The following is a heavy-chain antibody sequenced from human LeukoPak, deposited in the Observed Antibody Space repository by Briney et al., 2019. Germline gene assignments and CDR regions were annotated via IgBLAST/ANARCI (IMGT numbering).Heavy chain of an antibody. CDR1: GYTLTELS. CDR3: VAGATQIGIFDY. D-gene: IGHD1-26*01. Sequence: ASVKVSCKVSGYTLTELSMHWVRQAPGKGLEWMGGFDPEDGETIYAQKFQGRVTMTEDTSTDTAYMELSSLRSEDTAVYYCVAGATQIGIFDYWGQGTLVTVSS. V-gene: IGHV1-24*01. CDR2: FDPEDGET. J-gene: IGHJ4*02.